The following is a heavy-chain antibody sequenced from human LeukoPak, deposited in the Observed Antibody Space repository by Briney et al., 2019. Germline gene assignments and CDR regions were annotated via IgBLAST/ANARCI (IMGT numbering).Heavy chain of an antibody. CDR2: INHSGST. Sequence: SETLSLTCAVYGGSLSGYYWSWIRQSPGKGLEWIGEINHSGSTNYNPSLKSRVTISADTSKNQMSLKLSSVTAADAAVYYCARGALGTAMPRFDYWGQGTLVTVSS. D-gene: IGHD5-18*01. J-gene: IGHJ4*02. CDR1: GGSLSGYY. CDR3: ARGALGTAMPRFDY. V-gene: IGHV4-34*01.